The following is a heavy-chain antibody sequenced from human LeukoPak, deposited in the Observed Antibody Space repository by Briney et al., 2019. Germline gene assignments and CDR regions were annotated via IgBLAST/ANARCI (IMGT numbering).Heavy chain of an antibody. J-gene: IGHJ4*02. Sequence: GGSLRLSCAASGFTFSSYAMSWVRQAPGKGLEWVSAISGSGGSTYYADSEKGRFTISRDNSKNTLYLQMNSLRAEDTAVYYCAKGRIEAAVADPFDYWGQGTLVTVSS. CDR1: GFTFSSYA. V-gene: IGHV3-23*01. CDR3: AKGRIEAAVADPFDY. D-gene: IGHD6-19*01. CDR2: ISGSGGST.